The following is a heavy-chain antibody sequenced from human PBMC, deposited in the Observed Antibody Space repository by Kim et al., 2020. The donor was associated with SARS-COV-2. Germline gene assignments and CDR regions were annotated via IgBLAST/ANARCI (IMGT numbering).Heavy chain of an antibody. CDR1: GFTVSSNY. Sequence: GGSLRLSCAASGFTVSSNYMSWVRQAPGKGLEWVSVIYSGGSTYYADSVKGRFTISRDNSKNTLYLQMNSLRAEDTAVYYCAGAMVRGVIITGGMDVWCQGTTVTVSS. J-gene: IGHJ6*02. D-gene: IGHD3-10*01. V-gene: IGHV3-53*01. CDR3: AGAMVRGVIITGGMDV. CDR2: IYSGGST.